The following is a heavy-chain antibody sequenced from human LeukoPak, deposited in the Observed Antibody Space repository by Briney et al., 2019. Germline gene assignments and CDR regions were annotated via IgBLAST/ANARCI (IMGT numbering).Heavy chain of an antibody. CDR1: GGTFSSYA. V-gene: IGHV1-69*13. J-gene: IGHJ6*04. CDR2: IIPIFGTA. CDR3: ARAGGYCSSTSCYGPAAYYYYGMDV. Sequence: GASVKVSCKASGGTFSSYAISWVRQAPGQGLKWMGGIIPIFGTANYAQKFQGRVTITADESTSTAYMELSSLRSEDTAVYYCARAGGYCSSTSCYGPAAYYYYGMDVWGRGTTVTVSS. D-gene: IGHD2-2*01.